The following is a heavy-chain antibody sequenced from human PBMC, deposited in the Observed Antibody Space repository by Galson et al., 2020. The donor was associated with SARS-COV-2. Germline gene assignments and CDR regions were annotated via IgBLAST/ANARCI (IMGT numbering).Heavy chain of an antibody. Sequence: GGSLRPAWVVSAFILGSYNVTWVRQAPGKGLGWVSSISSVSAYTYYADSAKGRFTISRDNAKNSVFLQMNSLRAEDTAVYYCAGERWCGGSGFDYWGQGTLVTVSS. V-gene: IGHV3-21*01. CDR3: AGERWCGGSGFDY. J-gene: IGHJ4*02. CDR1: AFILGSYN. CDR2: ISSVSAYT. D-gene: IGHD3-10*01.